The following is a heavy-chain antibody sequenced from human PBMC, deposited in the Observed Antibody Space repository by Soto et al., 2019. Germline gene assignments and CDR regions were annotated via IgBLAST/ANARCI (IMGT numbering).Heavy chain of an antibody. CDR2: INLDDSDT. V-gene: IGHV5-51*01. CDR1: GDTFSSFW. J-gene: IGHJ6*02. Sequence: GESLKISCKASGDTFSSFWIAWVRQVPEKGLEWMGTINLDDSDTTYSPSFQGQVTISADKSLSTAYLQWNSLKASDTAIFFCAKSDYFHTSGSLYGLDVWGQGTTCTVSS. CDR3: AKSDYFHTSGSLYGLDV. D-gene: IGHD3-22*01.